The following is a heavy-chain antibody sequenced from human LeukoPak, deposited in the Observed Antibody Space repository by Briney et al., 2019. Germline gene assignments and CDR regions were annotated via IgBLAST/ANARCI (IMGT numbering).Heavy chain of an antibody. D-gene: IGHD3-22*01. CDR3: ASRDEYYYDSSGSNWFDP. CDR2: ISSSSSYI. V-gene: IGHV3-21*01. CDR1: GFTFSSYS. J-gene: IGHJ5*02. Sequence: GGSLRLSCAASGFTFSSYSMNWVRQAPGKGLEWASSISSSSSYIYYADSVKGRFTISRDNAKNSLYLQMNSLRAEDTAVYYCASRDEYYYDSSGSNWFDPWGQGTLVTVSS.